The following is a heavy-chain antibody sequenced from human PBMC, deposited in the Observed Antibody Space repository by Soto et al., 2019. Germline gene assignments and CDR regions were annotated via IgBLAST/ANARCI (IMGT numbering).Heavy chain of an antibody. CDR2: IQSDGSSI. V-gene: IGHV3-74*01. CDR3: ARRGGIDH. CDR1: GFIFNNYW. D-gene: IGHD5-12*01. J-gene: IGHJ4*02. Sequence: EVQMVESGGGLVQPGGSLSLSCAASGFIFNNYWMHWVRQVPGKGMMWVSRIQSDGSSIDYADSVKGRFTISRDHARNTVYLQMNSLRVEDTAVYYCARRGGIDHWGQGTLVTVSS.